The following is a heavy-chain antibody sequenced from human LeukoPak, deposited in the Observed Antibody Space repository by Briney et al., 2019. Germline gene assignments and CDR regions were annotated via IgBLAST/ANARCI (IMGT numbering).Heavy chain of an antibody. CDR2: INPSGGST. D-gene: IGHD4-17*01. Sequence: ASVKVSCKASGYTFTSYYMHWVRQAPGQGLEWMGIINPSGGSTSYAQKFQGRVTMTRDMSTSTVYMELSSLRSEDTAVYYCARVAVGGGYYGDYHHFDYWGQGTLVTVSS. V-gene: IGHV1-46*01. CDR3: ARVAVGGGYYGDYHHFDY. J-gene: IGHJ4*02. CDR1: GYTFTSYY.